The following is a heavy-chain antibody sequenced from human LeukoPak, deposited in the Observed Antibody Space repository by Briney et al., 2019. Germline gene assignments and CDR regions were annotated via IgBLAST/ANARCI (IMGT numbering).Heavy chain of an antibody. Sequence: SETLSLTCTVSGGSISSYYWSWIRQPPGKGLEWIGYIYYSGSTNYNPSLKSRVTISVDTSKNQFSLKLSSVTAADTAVYYCARDLLGYGSGSYYDNWFDPWGQGTLVTVSS. CDR1: GGSISSYY. V-gene: IGHV4-59*01. J-gene: IGHJ5*02. CDR3: ARDLLGYGSGSYYDNWFDP. CDR2: IYYSGST. D-gene: IGHD3-10*01.